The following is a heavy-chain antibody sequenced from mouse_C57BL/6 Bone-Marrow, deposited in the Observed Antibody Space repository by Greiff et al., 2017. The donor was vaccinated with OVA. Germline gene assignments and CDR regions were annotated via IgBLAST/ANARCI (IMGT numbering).Heavy chain of an antibody. V-gene: IGHV14-3*01. Sequence: EVQLQQSVAELVRPGASVKLSCTASGFYIKNTYMHWVKQRPEQGLEWIGRIDPANDNTKYAPKFQGKATMTADTSSNTAYLQLSSLSSEDPAVYCCARGNFGGSFYAMDYWGQGTSVTVSS. CDR3: ARGNFGGSFYAMDY. CDR1: GFYIKNTY. CDR2: IDPANDNT. D-gene: IGHD1-1*02. J-gene: IGHJ4*01.